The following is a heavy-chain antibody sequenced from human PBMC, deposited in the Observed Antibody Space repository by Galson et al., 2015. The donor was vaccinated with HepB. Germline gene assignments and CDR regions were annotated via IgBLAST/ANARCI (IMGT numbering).Heavy chain of an antibody. D-gene: IGHD1-26*01. CDR3: ARSLSGDFYYGMDV. Sequence: SLRLSCAASGFTVGSNYLTWVRQAPGKGLEWVSTIYSSGTTYYVDSVKGRFTISRDDSKNTVYLQMNSLRAEDTAVFYCARSLSGDFYYGMDVWGQGTTVTVSS. V-gene: IGHV3-53*01. J-gene: IGHJ6*02. CDR1: GFTVGSNY. CDR2: IYSSGTT.